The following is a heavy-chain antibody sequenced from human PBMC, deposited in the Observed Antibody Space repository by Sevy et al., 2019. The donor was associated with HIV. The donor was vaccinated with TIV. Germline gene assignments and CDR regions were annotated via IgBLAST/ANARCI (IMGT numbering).Heavy chain of an antibody. CDR3: ARDPSGNYLTPHYRDYYGLDV. J-gene: IGHJ6*02. D-gene: IGHD1-7*01. CDR1: GYTFSSHD. Sequence: ASVKVSCKTSGYTFSSHDINWVRQAPGQGLEWMGWMNPNNGSTGYVQKFQDRVTMTRDSSIATAYMELRGLTSDDTAVYYCARDPSGNYLTPHYRDYYGLDVWGQGTAVTVSS. CDR2: MNPNNGST. V-gene: IGHV1-8*01.